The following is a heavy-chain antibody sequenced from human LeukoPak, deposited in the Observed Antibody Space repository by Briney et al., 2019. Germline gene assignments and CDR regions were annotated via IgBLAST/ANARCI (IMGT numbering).Heavy chain of an antibody. V-gene: IGHV3-30-3*01. D-gene: IGHD6-19*01. CDR3: ARDRLAGQWLVGGLDY. J-gene: IGHJ4*02. CDR1: GFTFSSYA. Sequence: SGRSLRLSCAASGFTFSSYAMHWVRQAPGKGLEWVAVISYDGSNKYYADSVKSRFTISRDNSKNTLYLQMNSLRAEDTAVYYCARDRLAGQWLVGGLDYWGQGTLVTVSS. CDR2: ISYDGSNK.